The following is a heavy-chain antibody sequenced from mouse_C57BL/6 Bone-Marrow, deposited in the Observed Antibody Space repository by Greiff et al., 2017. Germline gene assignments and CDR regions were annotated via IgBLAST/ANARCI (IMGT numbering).Heavy chain of an antibody. CDR1: GFNIKDDY. CDR3: ATYGSFDY. D-gene: IGHD1-1*01. CDR2: IDPENGDT. V-gene: IGHV14-4*01. Sequence: EVQLQQSGAELVRPGASVKLSCTASGFNIKDDYMHWVKQRPEQGLEWIGWIDPENGDTKYDSKFQGKATLTADTSSSTAYLQLSSLTSEDSAVYYCATYGSFDYWGQGTTLTVSS. J-gene: IGHJ2*01.